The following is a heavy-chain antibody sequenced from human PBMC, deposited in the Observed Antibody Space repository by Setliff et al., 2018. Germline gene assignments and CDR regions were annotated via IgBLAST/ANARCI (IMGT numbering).Heavy chain of an antibody. V-gene: IGHV3-15*01. CDR3: TTDRAACSGSSCYNGFDV. J-gene: IGHJ3*01. CDR2: SKSKTAGGAI. Sequence: PGGSLRLSCAASGFTFSTYSLIWVRQAPGTGLEWVGRSKSKTAGGAIDYAAPVKGRFTISRDDSKNTLYLQMSSLKTEDTAMYYCTTDRAACSGSSCYNGFDVWGQGTMVTVSS. D-gene: IGHD2-2*02. CDR1: GFTFSTYS.